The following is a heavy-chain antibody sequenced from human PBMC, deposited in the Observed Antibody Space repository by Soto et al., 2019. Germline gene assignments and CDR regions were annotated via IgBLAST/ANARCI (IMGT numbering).Heavy chain of an antibody. CDR3: ARGESSRPIDP. CDR1: GGTFSIYS. Sequence: SVKVSCKASGGTFSIYSISWVRQAPGQGLEWMGGIIPIFGTANYAQKFQGRVTITADESTSTAYMELSSLRSEDTAVYYCARGESSRPIDPWGQGTLVTVSS. J-gene: IGHJ5*02. CDR2: IIPIFGTA. V-gene: IGHV1-69*13. D-gene: IGHD6-13*01.